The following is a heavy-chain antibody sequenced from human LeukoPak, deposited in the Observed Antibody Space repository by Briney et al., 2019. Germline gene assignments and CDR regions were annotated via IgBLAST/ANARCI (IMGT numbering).Heavy chain of an antibody. Sequence: GGSLRLSCAASGFTFSSYAMSWLRPAPGKGLVWVSAISGSGGSTYYADSVKGRFTISRDNSKNTLYLTMTSLRAEDTAVYYCGKEGYYGSGSYYIELDYWGQGTLVTVSS. CDR1: GFTFSSYA. D-gene: IGHD3-10*01. V-gene: IGHV3-23*01. CDR2: ISGSGGST. J-gene: IGHJ4*02. CDR3: GKEGYYGSGSYYIELDY.